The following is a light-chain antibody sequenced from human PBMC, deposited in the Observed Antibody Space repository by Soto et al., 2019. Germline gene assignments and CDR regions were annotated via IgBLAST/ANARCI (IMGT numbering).Light chain of an antibody. CDR3: ATWDDSVIGVV. CDR2: GNR. Sequence: QSVLTQPPSVSGAPGQRVTLSCTGNSSNLGAGYDVHWYQQLPGAAPKLVIFGNRNRPSGVPERFSGSKSGTSASLAISGLRSDDEADYYCATWDDSVIGVVFGGGTKLTVL. V-gene: IGLV1-40*01. J-gene: IGLJ2*01. CDR1: SSNLGAGYD.